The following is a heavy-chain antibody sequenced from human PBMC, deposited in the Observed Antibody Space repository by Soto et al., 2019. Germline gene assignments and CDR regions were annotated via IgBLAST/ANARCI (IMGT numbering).Heavy chain of an antibody. V-gene: IGHV3-30*18. CDR3: VKEIGDSSDYQLDY. CDR1: GFTFSSLG. D-gene: IGHD3-22*01. CDR2: ISNDGSST. J-gene: IGHJ4*02. Sequence: QVQLVESGGGVVQPGRSLRLSCAASGFTFSSLGMHWVRQAPGKGLEWVAIISNDGSSTYYADSVKGRFTISRDNSKNTLDLQLNILRTEDTAVYYCVKEIGDSSDYQLDYWGQGTLVTVSS.